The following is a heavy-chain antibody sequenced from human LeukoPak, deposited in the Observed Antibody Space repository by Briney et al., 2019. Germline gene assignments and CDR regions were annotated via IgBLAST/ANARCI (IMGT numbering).Heavy chain of an antibody. D-gene: IGHD1-14*01. V-gene: IGHV4-31*03. CDR3: ARDPGIGMDV. CDR2: IYYSGSA. Sequence: SQTLSLTCTVSGGSISRGGYYWSWIRQHPGKGLEWIGYIYYSGSAYYNPSLKSRVTISVDISKNQFSLKVSSLTAADTAVYYCARDPGIGMDVWGKGTTVTVSS. CDR1: GGSISRGGYY. J-gene: IGHJ6*04.